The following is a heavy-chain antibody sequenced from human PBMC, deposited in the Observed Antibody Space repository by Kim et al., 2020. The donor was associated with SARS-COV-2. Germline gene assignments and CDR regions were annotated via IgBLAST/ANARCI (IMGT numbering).Heavy chain of an antibody. Sequence: GGSLRLSCAVSGLTFSTTDMHWVRQAPGKGLEWIAYISRSGSAIVTADPVKGRFTISRDEAKNSIFLQMNSLRDEDTAVYYCARDRTAFDYWGQGTLVTVSS. CDR2: ISRSGSAI. D-gene: IGHD1-1*01. CDR3: ARDRTAFDY. CDR1: GLTFSTTD. J-gene: IGHJ4*02. V-gene: IGHV3-48*02.